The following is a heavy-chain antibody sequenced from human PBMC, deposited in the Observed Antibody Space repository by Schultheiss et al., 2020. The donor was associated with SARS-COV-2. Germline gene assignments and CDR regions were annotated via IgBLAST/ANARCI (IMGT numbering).Heavy chain of an antibody. CDR2: IWYDGSNK. D-gene: IGHD6-19*01. CDR3: ASGLYSSGWLSLDY. J-gene: IGHJ4*02. CDR1: GFTFSSYA. V-gene: IGHV3-33*08. Sequence: GGSLRLSCAASGFTFSSYAMSWVRQAPGKGLEWVAVIWYDGSNKYYADSVKGRFTISRDNSKNTLYLQMNSLRAEDTAVYYCASGLYSSGWLSLDYWGQGTLVTVSS.